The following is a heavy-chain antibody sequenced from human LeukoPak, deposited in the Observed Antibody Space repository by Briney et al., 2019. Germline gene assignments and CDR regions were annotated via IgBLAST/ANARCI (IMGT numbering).Heavy chain of an antibody. Sequence: SETLSLTCTVSGGSISSGSYYRSWIRQPAGKGLEWIGRIYTSGSTNYNPSLKSRVTISVDTSKNQFSLKLSSVTAADTAVYYCARVGFWSGYYYYMDVWGKGTTVTVSS. D-gene: IGHD3-3*01. CDR3: ARVGFWSGYYYYMDV. J-gene: IGHJ6*03. CDR2: IYTSGST. V-gene: IGHV4-61*02. CDR1: GGSISSGSYY.